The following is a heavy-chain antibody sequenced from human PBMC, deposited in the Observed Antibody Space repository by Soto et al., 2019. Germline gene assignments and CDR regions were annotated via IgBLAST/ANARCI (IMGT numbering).Heavy chain of an antibody. Sequence: SETLSLTCTVSGGSISSGGYYWSWIRRHPGKGLEWIGYIYYSGSTYYNPSLKSRVTISVDTSKNQFSLKLSSVTAADTAVYYCARRARPGRIRGVIITGMDVWGQGTTVTVSS. CDR2: IYYSGST. CDR3: ARRARPGRIRGVIITGMDV. J-gene: IGHJ6*02. V-gene: IGHV4-31*03. CDR1: GGSISSGGYY. D-gene: IGHD3-10*01.